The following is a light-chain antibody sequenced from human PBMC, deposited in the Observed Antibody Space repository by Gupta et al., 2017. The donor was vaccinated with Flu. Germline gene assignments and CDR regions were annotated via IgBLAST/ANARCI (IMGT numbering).Light chain of an antibody. CDR3: QTWDNSTGV. CDR2: QDS. Sequence: SYELTQPPSVSVSPGQTASISCSGDKLGDKYACWYQQKPGRSPMLVIFQDSKRPSGIPERFSGSNSGNTATLTISGTQAMDEADYYCQTWDNSTGVFGTGTKVTVL. V-gene: IGLV3-1*01. J-gene: IGLJ1*01. CDR1: KLGDKY.